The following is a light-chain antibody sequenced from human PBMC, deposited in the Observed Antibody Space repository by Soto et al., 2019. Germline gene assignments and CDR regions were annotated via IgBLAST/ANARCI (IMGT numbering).Light chain of an antibody. CDR3: QQYNNWPYS. V-gene: IGKV3-15*01. CDR2: GAS. J-gene: IGKJ2*01. CDR1: QSVSSD. Sequence: EIVMRQSPSPLSVSPGGGATLSCRASQSVSSDLAWYQQKPGQAPSLLIFGASTRANGIPARFSGSGSGTEFTLAISSLQSEDVAVYYCQQYNNWPYSFGHGTYLEI.